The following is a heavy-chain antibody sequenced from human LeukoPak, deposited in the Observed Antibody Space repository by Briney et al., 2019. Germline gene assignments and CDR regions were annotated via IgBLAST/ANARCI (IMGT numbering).Heavy chain of an antibody. Sequence: PGGSLRLSCAASGITFSNYWMHWVRQAPGKGLEWVSGISWNSGSIGYADSVKGRFTISRDNAKNSLYLQMNSLRAEDTALYYCAKGRSKGYYDSSGYLYFDYWGQGTLVTVSS. CDR3: AKGRSKGYYDSSGYLYFDY. D-gene: IGHD3-22*01. V-gene: IGHV3-9*01. CDR1: GITFSNYW. J-gene: IGHJ4*02. CDR2: ISWNSGSI.